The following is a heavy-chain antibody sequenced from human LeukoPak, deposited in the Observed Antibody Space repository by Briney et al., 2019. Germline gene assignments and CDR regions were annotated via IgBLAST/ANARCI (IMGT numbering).Heavy chain of an antibody. V-gene: IGHV4-30-2*01. CDR2: IYHSGST. CDR3: AWSGSEDYLDY. CDR1: GGSISSGGYY. D-gene: IGHD3-3*01. J-gene: IGHJ4*02. Sequence: SETLSLTCTVSGGSISSGGYYWSWIRQPPGKGLEWIGYIYHSGSTYYNPSLKSRVTISVDRSKNQFSLKLSSVTAADTAVYYCAWSGSEDYLDYWGQGTLVTVSS.